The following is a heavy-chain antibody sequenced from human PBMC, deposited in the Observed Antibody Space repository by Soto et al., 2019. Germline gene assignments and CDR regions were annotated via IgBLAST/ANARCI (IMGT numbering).Heavy chain of an antibody. CDR3: ARSLPGIAVAGRRWFDP. D-gene: IGHD6-19*01. V-gene: IGHV1-8*01. CDR1: GYTFTSYD. CDR2: MNPNSGNT. J-gene: IGHJ5*02. Sequence: GASVKVSCKASGYTFTSYDINWVRQATGLGLEWMGWMNPNSGNTGYAQKFQGRVTMTRNTSISTAYMELSSLRSEDTAVYYCARSLPGIAVAGRRWFDPWGQGTLVTVSS.